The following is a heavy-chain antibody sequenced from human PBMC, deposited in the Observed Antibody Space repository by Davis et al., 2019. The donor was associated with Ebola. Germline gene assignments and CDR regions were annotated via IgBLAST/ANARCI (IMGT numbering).Heavy chain of an antibody. CDR2: IRYDGSNK. D-gene: IGHD3-22*01. CDR3: AKDAGYYSGFDY. Sequence: PGGSLRLSCAASGFTFSSYGMHWVRQAPGKGLEWVAFIRYDGSNKYYADSVKGRFTISRDNSKNTLYLQMNSLRAEDTAVYYCAKDAGYYSGFDYWGQGTLVTVSS. J-gene: IGHJ4*02. CDR1: GFTFSSYG. V-gene: IGHV3-30*02.